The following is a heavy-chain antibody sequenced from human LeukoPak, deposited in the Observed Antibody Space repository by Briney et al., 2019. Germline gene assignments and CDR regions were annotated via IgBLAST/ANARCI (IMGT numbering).Heavy chain of an antibody. CDR2: ISGSGGST. V-gene: IGHV3-23*01. CDR3: AKDRIVFRFLEWSFHDY. Sequence: GGSLRLSCAASGFTFSSYAMSWVRQAPGKGLEWVSAISGSGGSTYYADSVKGRFTISRDNSKNTLYLQMNSLRAEDTAVYYCAKDRIVFRFLEWSFHDYWGQGTLVTVSS. CDR1: GFTFSSYA. D-gene: IGHD3-3*01. J-gene: IGHJ4*02.